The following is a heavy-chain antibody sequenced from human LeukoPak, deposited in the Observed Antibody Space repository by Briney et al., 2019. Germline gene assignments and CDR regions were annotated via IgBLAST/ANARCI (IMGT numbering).Heavy chain of an antibody. D-gene: IGHD5-18*01. CDR1: GFTFSSYG. V-gene: IGHV3-23*01. Sequence: GRSLRLSCAASGFTFSSYGMHWVRQAPGKGLEWVSDISGSGGSTYYADSVKGRFTISRDNSKNTMYLQMNSLRAEDTAVYYCAKRIQSAMAMGYWGQGTLVTVSS. CDR2: ISGSGGST. CDR3: AKRIQSAMAMGY. J-gene: IGHJ4*02.